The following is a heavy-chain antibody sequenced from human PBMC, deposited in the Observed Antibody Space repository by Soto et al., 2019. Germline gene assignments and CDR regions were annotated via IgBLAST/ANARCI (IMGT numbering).Heavy chain of an antibody. Sequence: GGSLRLSCAASGFTFSSYSMNWVRQAPGKGLEWVSYISSSSNSIYYADSVKGRFTISRDNAKNSLHLQMNSLRAEDTAVYYISSPVECSTTICIRWGQGTLVTVSS. V-gene: IGHV3-48*01. J-gene: IGHJ4*02. D-gene: IGHD6-6*01. CDR2: ISSSSNSI. CDR1: GFTFSSYS. CDR3: SSPVECSTTICIR.